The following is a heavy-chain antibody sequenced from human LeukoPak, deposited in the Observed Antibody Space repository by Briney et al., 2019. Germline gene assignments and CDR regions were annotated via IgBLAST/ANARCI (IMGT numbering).Heavy chain of an antibody. CDR3: ARDRIAVAGMGAFQH. CDR1: RFTFSTYA. V-gene: IGHV3-30-3*01. Sequence: GSLRLSCAASRFTFSTYAMHWARQAPGKGLEWVAGISNDGTNEDHADSVKGRFTISRDNSKNTLYLQMNSLRAEDTAIYYCARDRIAVAGMGAFQHWGQGTLVTVSS. D-gene: IGHD6-19*01. J-gene: IGHJ1*01. CDR2: ISNDGTNE.